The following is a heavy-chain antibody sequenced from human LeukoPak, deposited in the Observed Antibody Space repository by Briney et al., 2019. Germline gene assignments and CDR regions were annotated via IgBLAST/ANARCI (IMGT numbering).Heavy chain of an antibody. J-gene: IGHJ4*02. CDR2: IGTAGNT. CDR3: ARSKPYSSGWTDFDC. V-gene: IGHV3-13*01. CDR1: GFTFSSHD. D-gene: IGHD6-19*01. Sequence: GGSLRLSCAASGFTFSSHDMHWVRQPTGKGLEWVSVIGTAGNTYYTDSVKGRFTISRENAKNSLYLQMDNLRAEDTAVYCCARSKPYSSGWTDFDCWGQGTLVTVSS.